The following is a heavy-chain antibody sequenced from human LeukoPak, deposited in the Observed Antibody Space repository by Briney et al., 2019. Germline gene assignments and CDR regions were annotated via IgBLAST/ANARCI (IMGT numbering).Heavy chain of an antibody. D-gene: IGHD6-19*01. V-gene: IGHV3-23*01. J-gene: IGHJ2*01. CDR3: AKTDIAVTDWYFDL. CDR2: ISGGGGNS. CDR1: GFTFTNYA. Sequence: PGGSLRPSCTASGFTFTNYAMTWVRQAPGKGLEWVSTISGGGGNSYYADSVKGRFTISRDNSKNTLYLQMNSLRAEDTAVYYCAKTDIAVTDWYFDLWGRGTLVTVSS.